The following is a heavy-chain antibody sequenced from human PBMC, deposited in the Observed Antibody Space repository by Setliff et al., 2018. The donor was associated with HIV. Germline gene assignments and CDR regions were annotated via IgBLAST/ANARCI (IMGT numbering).Heavy chain of an antibody. V-gene: IGHV4-59*01. J-gene: IGHJ4*02. D-gene: IGHD3-22*01. CDR2: IYNSEMI. Sequence: SETLSLTCIVSGASISSDTWSWIRQPPGKGLKWIGFIYNSEMINYNPSLKSRVSMSLDTSKNQFSLKLTPVTAADTAVYYCAPTRGYCDSSGYYPHYWGQGTLVTV. CDR1: GASISSDT. CDR3: APTRGYCDSSGYYPHY.